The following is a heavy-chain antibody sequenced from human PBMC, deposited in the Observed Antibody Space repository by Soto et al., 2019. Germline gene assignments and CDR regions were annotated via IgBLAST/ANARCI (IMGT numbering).Heavy chain of an antibody. D-gene: IGHD3-16*02. V-gene: IGHV1-3*01. J-gene: IGHJ4*02. Sequence: ASVKVSCKASGYTFTSYAMHWVRQAPGQRLEWMGWINVDSGDTQYSEMFQGRVTITRDTSASTAYMELSGLISEDTAVYYCAKPRSSNRLHKNFAYWGQGTLVTVSS. CDR1: GYTFTSYA. CDR2: INVDSGDT. CDR3: AKPRSSNRLHKNFAY.